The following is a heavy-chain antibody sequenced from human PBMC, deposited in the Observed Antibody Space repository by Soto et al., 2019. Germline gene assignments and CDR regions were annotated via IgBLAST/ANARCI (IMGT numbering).Heavy chain of an antibody. V-gene: IGHV4-61*01. CDR2: IYYSGST. CDR3: ARLPWADYGGIFDP. Sequence: SSETLSLTWTVSGGSISNRSYYWSWIRQPPGKGLEWIGYIYYSGSTNYNPSLKSRVTISVDTSKNQFSLKLSSVTAADTAMYYCARLPWADYGGIFDPWGQGTLVTVSS. D-gene: IGHD4-17*01. J-gene: IGHJ5*02. CDR1: GGSISNRSYY.